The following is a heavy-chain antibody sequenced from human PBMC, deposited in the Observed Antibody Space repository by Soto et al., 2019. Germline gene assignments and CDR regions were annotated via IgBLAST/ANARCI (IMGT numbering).Heavy chain of an antibody. J-gene: IGHJ4*02. D-gene: IGHD3-9*01. CDR1: GFTYSIFA. Sequence: HPEASLRLSCSTSGFTYSIFAMSWVRQAPGKGLEWVSAISGSGGSTYYADSVKGRFTISRDNSKNTLYLQMNSLRPEDTAVYYCAKETNILTGYPIDYWGQGT. CDR2: ISGSGGST. V-gene: IGHV3-23*01. CDR3: AKETNILTGYPIDY.